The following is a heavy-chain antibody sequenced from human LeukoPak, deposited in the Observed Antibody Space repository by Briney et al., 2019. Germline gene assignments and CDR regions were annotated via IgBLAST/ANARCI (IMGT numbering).Heavy chain of an antibody. V-gene: IGHV3-7*01. CDR2: IKQDGSEK. D-gene: IGHD3-9*01. Sequence: GGSLRPSCAASGFTFSSYWMSWVRQAPGKGLEWVADIKQDGSEKYYVDSVKGRFTISRDNAKNSLYLQMNSLRAEDTAVYYCARNYGYDILTGYYLYYFDYWGQGTLVTVSS. J-gene: IGHJ4*02. CDR3: ARNYGYDILTGYYLYYFDY. CDR1: GFTFSSYW.